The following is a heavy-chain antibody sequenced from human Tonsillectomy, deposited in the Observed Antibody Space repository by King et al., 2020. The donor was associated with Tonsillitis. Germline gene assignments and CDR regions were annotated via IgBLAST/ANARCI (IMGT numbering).Heavy chain of an antibody. V-gene: IGHV4-59*01. CDR2: IYYSGST. CDR3: ARGIAAAGQAHYYYSYGMDV. D-gene: IGHD6-13*01. Sequence: QLQESGPGLVKPSETLSLTCTVSGGSIRSYYWSWIRQPPGKGLEWIGYIYYSGSTNYNPSLKSRVTISLDTSKNQFSLKLSSVTAADTAVYYCARGIAAAGQAHYYYSYGMDVWGQGTTVTVSS. J-gene: IGHJ6*02. CDR1: GGSIRSYY.